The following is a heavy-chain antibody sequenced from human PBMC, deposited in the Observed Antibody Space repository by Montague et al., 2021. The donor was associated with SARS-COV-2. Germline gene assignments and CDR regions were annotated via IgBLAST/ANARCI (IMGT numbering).Heavy chain of an antibody. Sequence: SETLSLTCAVHGGSFSTYSWNWIRQPPGKGLEWIGEIHHGGSTNYNPSLKSRVTISADTSKNQFSLKLTSVAAADTAVYYCARLGDGVVPSPILGVRPYSSYYDMDVWGQGTTVTVSS. CDR3: ARLGDGVVPSPILGVRPYSSYYDMDV. CDR2: IHHGGST. D-gene: IGHD2-2*02. V-gene: IGHV4-34*01. J-gene: IGHJ6*02. CDR1: GGSFSTYS.